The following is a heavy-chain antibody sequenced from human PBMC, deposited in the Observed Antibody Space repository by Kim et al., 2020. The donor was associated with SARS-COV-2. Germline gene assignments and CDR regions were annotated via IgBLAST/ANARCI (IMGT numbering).Heavy chain of an antibody. CDR3: AKEWWVG. J-gene: IGHJ4*02. D-gene: IGHD3-10*01. CDR2: SGFLT. V-gene: IGHV3-23*01. Sequence: SGFLTYSVAPVKGRFTVCRDSSKNTLYLLMNSLRAEDTAVYYCAKEWWVGWGQGTLVTVSS.